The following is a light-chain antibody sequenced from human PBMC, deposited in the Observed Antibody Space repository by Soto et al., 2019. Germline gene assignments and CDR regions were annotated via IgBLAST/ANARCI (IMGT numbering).Light chain of an antibody. CDR1: QSVTSNY. V-gene: IGKV3-20*01. Sequence: EIVLTQSPGTLALSPGERGALSCRASQSVTSNYLAWYQQSPGQAPRLLIYGSSNRATGIPDRFSGSGSGTDFNLTISRLEPEDFAVYYCQQYGSSPWTFGQGTTVEIK. CDR2: GSS. J-gene: IGKJ1*01. CDR3: QQYGSSPWT.